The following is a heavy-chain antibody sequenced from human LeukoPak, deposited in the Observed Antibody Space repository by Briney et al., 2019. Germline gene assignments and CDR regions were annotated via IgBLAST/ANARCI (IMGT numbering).Heavy chain of an antibody. D-gene: IGHD2-21*02. CDR1: GFTFSSYG. Sequence: PGGSPRLSCAASGFTFSSYGMHWVRQAPGKGLEWVAFIRYDGSNKYYADSVKGRFTISRDNSMNTLYLQMNSLRAEDTAVYYCAKGAYCGGDCYSGYYYMDVWGKGTTVTVSS. V-gene: IGHV3-30*02. J-gene: IGHJ6*03. CDR3: AKGAYCGGDCYSGYYYMDV. CDR2: IRYDGSNK.